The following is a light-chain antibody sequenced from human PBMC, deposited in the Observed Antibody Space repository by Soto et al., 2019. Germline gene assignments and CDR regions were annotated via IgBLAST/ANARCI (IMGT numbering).Light chain of an antibody. CDR2: WAS. V-gene: IGKV4-1*01. J-gene: IGKJ4*01. CDR1: QSLLYSPDNKNY. Sequence: DVVVTQSPVSLAVSLGERATINCKSIQSLLYSPDNKNYLAWYQQKQGQPPKLLIYWASTRASGVPARFNASGSGTDFTLTITSLQADDVALYYCHQYYSLPLTFGGGTKVE. CDR3: HQYYSLPLT.